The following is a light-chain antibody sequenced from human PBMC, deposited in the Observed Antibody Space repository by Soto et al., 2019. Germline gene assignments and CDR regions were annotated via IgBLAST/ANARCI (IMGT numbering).Light chain of an antibody. CDR3: SSYSSRSTVV. V-gene: IGLV2-14*01. CDR1: SSDAGGYNY. Sequence: QSVLTQPASVSGSPGQSITISCTGTSSDAGGYNYVSWYQQHPGKAPKLMIYDVSNRPSGFSTRFSGSKSGNTASLTISGLQAEDEADYYCSSYSSRSTVVFGGGTQLTVL. CDR2: DVS. J-gene: IGLJ2*01.